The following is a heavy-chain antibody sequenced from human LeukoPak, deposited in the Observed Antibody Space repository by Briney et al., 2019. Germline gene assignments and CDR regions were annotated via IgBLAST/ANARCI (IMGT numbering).Heavy chain of an antibody. CDR2: IYSSGST. V-gene: IGHV4-38-2*01. CDR3: ARRKTLSWYFDY. CDR1: GYSISSGYS. D-gene: IGHD2/OR15-2a*01. Sequence: PSETLSLTCAVSGYSISSGYSWDWIRQSPGKGLEWIGNIYSSGSTYYNPSLKSRVTISVDTSKNQFSLSLNSVTAADTAVYYCARRKTLSWYFDYWGQGTLVTVSS. J-gene: IGHJ4*02.